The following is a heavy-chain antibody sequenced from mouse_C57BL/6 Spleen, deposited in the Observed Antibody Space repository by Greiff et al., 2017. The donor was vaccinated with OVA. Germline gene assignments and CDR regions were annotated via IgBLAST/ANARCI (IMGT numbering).Heavy chain of an antibody. Sequence: QVQLKQSGAELVKPGASVKISCKASGYAFSSYWMNWVKQRPGKGLEWIGQIYPGDGDTNYNGKFKGKATLTVDKSSSTAYMQLSSLTSEDSAVYFCASGRDCSSISYCAMDYWGTGTSVTVSS. CDR1: GYAFSSYW. CDR2: IYPGDGDT. V-gene: IGHV1-80*01. D-gene: IGHD2-12*01. J-gene: IGHJ4*01. CDR3: ASGRDCSSISYCAMDY.